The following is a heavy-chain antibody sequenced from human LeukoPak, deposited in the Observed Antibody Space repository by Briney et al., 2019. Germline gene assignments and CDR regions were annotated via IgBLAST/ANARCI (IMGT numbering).Heavy chain of an antibody. V-gene: IGHV4-39*07. J-gene: IGHJ3*02. D-gene: IGHD1-26*01. CDR3: ARDRVGWELHGEAFDI. CDR1: GGSISSSSYY. Sequence: PSETLSLTCTVSGGSISSSSYYWGWIRQPPGKGLEWIGSIYYSGSTYYNPSLKSRVTMSVDTSKNQFSLKLSSVTAADTAVYYCARDRVGWELHGEAFDIWGQGTMVTVSS. CDR2: IYYSGST.